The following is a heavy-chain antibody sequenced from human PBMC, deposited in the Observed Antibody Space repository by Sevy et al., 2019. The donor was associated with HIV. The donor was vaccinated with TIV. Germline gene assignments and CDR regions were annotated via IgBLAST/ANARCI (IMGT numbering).Heavy chain of an antibody. D-gene: IGHD2-15*01. J-gene: IGHJ6*02. CDR1: GGTFSSYA. V-gene: IGHV1-69*13. CDR3: ARMGCSGGSCYSGNYYYCGMDV. CDR2: IIPIFGTA. Sequence: ASVKVSCKASGGTFSSYAISWVRQAPGQGLEWMGGIIPIFGTANYAQKFQGRVTITADESTRTAYMELSSLRSEDTAVYYCARMGCSGGSCYSGNYYYCGMDVWGQGTTVTVSS.